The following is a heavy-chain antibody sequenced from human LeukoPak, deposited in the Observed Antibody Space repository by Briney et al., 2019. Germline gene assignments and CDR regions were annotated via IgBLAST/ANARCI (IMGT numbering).Heavy chain of an antibody. CDR2: INWNGGST. J-gene: IGHJ4*02. D-gene: IGHD3-22*01. CDR3: ARDPYDSSGYRTYYFDY. Sequence: GALRLSCAASGFTFSSYSMNWVRQAPGKGLEWVSGINWNGGSTGYADSVKGRFTISRDNAKNSLYLQMNSLRAEDTALYYCARDPYDSSGYRTYYFDYWGQGTLVTVSS. V-gene: IGHV3-20*04. CDR1: GFTFSSYS.